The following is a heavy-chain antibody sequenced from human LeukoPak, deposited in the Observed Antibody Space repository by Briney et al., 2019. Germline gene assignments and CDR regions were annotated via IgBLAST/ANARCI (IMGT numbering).Heavy chain of an antibody. CDR3: ARDYVSGSFGP. V-gene: IGHV3-48*03. D-gene: IGHD3-10*01. CDR2: ISSSSGPI. CDR1: GFTFSSYE. Sequence: GGSLRLSCAASGFTFSSYEMNWVRQAPGKGLEWVSYISSSSGPIYYADSVKGRFTISRDNAKNSLYLQMNSLRAEDTAVYYCARDYVSGSFGPWGQGTLVTVSS. J-gene: IGHJ5*02.